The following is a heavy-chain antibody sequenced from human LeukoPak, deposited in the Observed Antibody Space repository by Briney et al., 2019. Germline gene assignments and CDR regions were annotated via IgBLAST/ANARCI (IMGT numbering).Heavy chain of an antibody. D-gene: IGHD4-17*01. CDR1: GGSISSYY. CDR2: IYYSGST. J-gene: IGHJ4*02. V-gene: IGHV4-59*01. CDR3: ARDLYGDLYFDY. Sequence: SETLSLTCTVSGGSISSYYWSWLRQPPGRGLGWIGYIYYSGSTNYNPPLKSRVTISVDTSKNQFSLKLSSVTAADTAVYYCARDLYGDLYFDYWGQGTLVTVSS.